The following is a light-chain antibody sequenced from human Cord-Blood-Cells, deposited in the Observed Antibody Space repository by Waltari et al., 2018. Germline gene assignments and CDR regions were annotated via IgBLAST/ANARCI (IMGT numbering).Light chain of an antibody. CDR3: MQALQTPLT. CDR1: PSLLHSNGYTY. Sequence: DIVMTQSPRSLRVTPGEPASLSSRSSPSLLHSNGYTYLDWYLQKPGQPPQLLIYLGSNRASGVPDRFSGSGSGTDFTLKISRVEADDVGVYYCMQALQTPLTFGGGTKVEIK. CDR2: LGS. V-gene: IGKV2-28*01. J-gene: IGKJ4*01.